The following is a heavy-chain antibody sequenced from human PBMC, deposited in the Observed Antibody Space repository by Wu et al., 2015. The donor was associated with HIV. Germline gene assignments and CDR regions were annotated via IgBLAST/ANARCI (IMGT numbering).Heavy chain of an antibody. V-gene: IGHV1-46*03. D-gene: IGHD5-12*01. CDR3: AFGQAATISDYFYMDV. J-gene: IGHJ6*03. Sequence: QVQLVQSGAEVKKPGASLKVSCKASGYTFINYYMHWVRQAPGQGLEWMGIINPSGGGTNYAQKFQDRIIMTRDTSTSTVYMELSRLRSEDTAVYYCAFGQAATISDYFYMDVWGKGTTVTVSS. CDR2: INPSGGGT. CDR1: GYTFINYY.